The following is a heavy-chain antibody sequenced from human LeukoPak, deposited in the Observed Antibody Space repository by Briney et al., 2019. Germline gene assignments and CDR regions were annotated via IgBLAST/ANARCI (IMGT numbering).Heavy chain of an antibody. Sequence: SETLSLTCTVSGCSISSYYWSWIRQSPGKGLEWIGYIYYTGTSYNPSLKSRVTISADTSKNQFSLKLISVTAADTAVYYCASRKLGNDYWGQGTLVTVSS. CDR3: ASRKLGNDY. CDR1: GCSISSYY. J-gene: IGHJ4*02. V-gene: IGHV4-59*01. D-gene: IGHD7-27*01. CDR2: IYYTGT.